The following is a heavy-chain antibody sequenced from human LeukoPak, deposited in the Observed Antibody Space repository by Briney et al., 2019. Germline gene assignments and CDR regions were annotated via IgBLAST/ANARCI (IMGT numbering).Heavy chain of an antibody. CDR2: ISWNSGSI. J-gene: IGHJ5*02. Sequence: PGGSLRLSCAASGFTFDDYAMHWVRQAPGKGLEWVSGISWNSGSIGYADSVKGRFTISRDNAKNSLYLQMNSLRAEDTALYYCAKDELREYCSGGSCYPGWFDPWGQGTLVTVSS. D-gene: IGHD2-15*01. CDR1: GFTFDDYA. CDR3: AKDELREYCSGGSCYPGWFDP. V-gene: IGHV3-9*01.